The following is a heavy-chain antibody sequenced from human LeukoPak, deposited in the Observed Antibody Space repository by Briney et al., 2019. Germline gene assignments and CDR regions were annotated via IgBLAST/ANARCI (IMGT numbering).Heavy chain of an antibody. CDR2: MHDSGST. CDR1: GGSISNSY. D-gene: IGHD3-10*01. Sequence: NPSETLSLTSTVSGGSISNSYWSWIRQPPGKELEGICYMHDSGSTNYNPYLRSRVTISLDTSKIKFSLILTSATAADTAAYYCARDRVLLGGSGTPDVFDIWGQGKMVTVSS. V-gene: IGHV4-59*01. CDR3: ARDRVLLGGSGTPDVFDI. J-gene: IGHJ3*02.